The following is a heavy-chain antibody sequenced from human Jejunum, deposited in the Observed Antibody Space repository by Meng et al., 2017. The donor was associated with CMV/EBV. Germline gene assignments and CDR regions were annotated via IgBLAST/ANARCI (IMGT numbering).Heavy chain of an antibody. CDR1: SYTFSAYG. J-gene: IGHJ4*02. D-gene: IGHD3-10*01. CDR2: ISPYNSRT. V-gene: IGHV1-18*01. Sequence: SCRAPSYTFSAYGVSWVRQDPGQRLEWMGWISPYNSRTEYAQGFQDRVTLTRDTSTSTTYMELRSLIADDTAVYYCATNGSGSYFADWGQGTLVTVSS. CDR3: ATNGSGSYFAD.